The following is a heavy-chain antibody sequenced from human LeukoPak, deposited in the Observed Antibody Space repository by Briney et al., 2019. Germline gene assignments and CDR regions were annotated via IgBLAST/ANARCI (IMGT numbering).Heavy chain of an antibody. CDR2: IRYDGSNK. CDR1: GFTFSSYG. J-gene: IGHJ4*02. V-gene: IGHV3-30*02. Sequence: PGGSLRLSCAASGFTFSSYGMHWVRQAPGKGLEWVAFIRYDGSNKYYADSVKGRFTISRDNSKNTLYLQMNSLRAEDTAVYYCAKPAGGGFLEWLFDYWGQGTLVTVSS. D-gene: IGHD3-3*01. CDR3: AKPAGGGFLEWLFDY.